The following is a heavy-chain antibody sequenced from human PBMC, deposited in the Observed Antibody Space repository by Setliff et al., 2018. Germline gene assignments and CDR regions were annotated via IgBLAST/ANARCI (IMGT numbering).Heavy chain of an antibody. D-gene: IGHD1-1*01. CDR2: VDSDGGST. CDR1: GFTLSDYW. CDR3: ASGLERGY. V-gene: IGHV3-74*03. J-gene: IGHJ4*02. Sequence: GGSLRLSCAASGFTLSDYWMHWVRQAPGKGLVWVSRVDSDGGSTKYADSVKGRFTISRDNAKNTLYLQMNSLRAEDTAVYYCASGLERGYWGQGTLVTVSS.